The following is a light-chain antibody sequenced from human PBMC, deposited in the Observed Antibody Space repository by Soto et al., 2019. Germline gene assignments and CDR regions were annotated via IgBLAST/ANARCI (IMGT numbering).Light chain of an antibody. CDR3: AAWDDSLSGYV. J-gene: IGLJ1*01. Sequence: QSVLTQPASVSGSPGQSITISCAGTSSDVGGYNYVSWYQQHAGKAPKLMIYEVRNRPSGVSNRFSGSKSGNTASLTISGLQPGDEADYYCAAWDDSLSGYVFGTGTKVTVL. V-gene: IGLV2-14*01. CDR2: EVR. CDR1: SSDVGGYNY.